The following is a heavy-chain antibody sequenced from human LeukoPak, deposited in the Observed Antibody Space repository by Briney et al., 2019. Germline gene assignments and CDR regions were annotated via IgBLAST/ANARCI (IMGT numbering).Heavy chain of an antibody. CDR1: GFTVGHNA. D-gene: IGHD3-16*01. Sequence: GGSLRLSCAASGFTVGHNAMSWVRQAPGTGLEWVSLIYSDGSTSYADSVRGRFTISRDNSKNTLYLHMNSLRAEDTAVYYCSRARGGDAILFHSWGQGKLVTVSS. V-gene: IGHV3-53*01. CDR3: SRARGGDAILFHS. CDR2: IYSDGST. J-gene: IGHJ1*01.